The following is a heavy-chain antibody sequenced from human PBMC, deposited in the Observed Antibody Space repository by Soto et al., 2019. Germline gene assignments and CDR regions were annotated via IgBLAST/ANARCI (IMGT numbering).Heavy chain of an antibody. Sequence: EVQLVESGGGLVQPGGSLRLSCGASVFTFSSHSMNWVRQAPGKGLEWVSYISNGSSTIYYADSVKGRFTISRDNAKNSLYLQMNSLRAEDTAVYYCARVYGIPVAGTLDFWGQGTLVTVSS. D-gene: IGHD6-19*01. CDR1: VFTFSSHS. CDR2: ISNGSSTI. CDR3: ARVYGIPVAGTLDF. V-gene: IGHV3-48*01. J-gene: IGHJ4*02.